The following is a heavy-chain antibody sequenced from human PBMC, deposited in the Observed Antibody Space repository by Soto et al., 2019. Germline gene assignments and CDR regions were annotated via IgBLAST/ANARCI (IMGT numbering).Heavy chain of an antibody. Sequence: QVQLQESGPGLVKPSATLSLTCAVSSGSIDTTNWWSWVRQPPGKGLEWIGEILHSGNTYYNPSLASRVTISVDTSKNQFSLNLRSVTAADTAVYYSARRTWGMDVWGQGTTVTVSS. CDR1: SGSIDTTNW. D-gene: IGHD2-8*01. CDR3: ARRTWGMDV. J-gene: IGHJ6*02. CDR2: ILHSGNT. V-gene: IGHV4-4*02.